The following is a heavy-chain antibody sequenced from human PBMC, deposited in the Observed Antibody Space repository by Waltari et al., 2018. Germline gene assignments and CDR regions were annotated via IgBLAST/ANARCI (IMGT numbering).Heavy chain of an antibody. J-gene: IGHJ5*02. D-gene: IGHD6-13*01. Sequence: QVQLQQWGAGLLKPSETLSLTCAVSGGSFSGYYWRWSRQPPGKGREWSGEINHSGSNNYNPSLKSRVTISVDTSKNQFSLKLSSVTAADTAVYYCARKVGYSSSWYPNWFDPWGQGTLVTVSS. CDR2: INHSGSN. CDR1: GGSFSGYY. V-gene: IGHV4-34*01. CDR3: ARKVGYSSSWYPNWFDP.